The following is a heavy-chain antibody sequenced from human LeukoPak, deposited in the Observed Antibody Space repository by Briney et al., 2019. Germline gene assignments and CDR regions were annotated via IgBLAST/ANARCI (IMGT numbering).Heavy chain of an antibody. D-gene: IGHD2-15*01. CDR3: ARTPGYCSGGSCYPWFDP. J-gene: IGHJ5*02. CDR2: ISGSGGST. CDR1: GFTFSRYG. V-gene: IGHV3-23*01. Sequence: PGGSLRLSCAASGFTFSRYGMSWVRQAPGKGLEGVSAISGSGGSTYYADSVKGRFTISRDNSKNTLYLQMNSLRAEDTAVYYCARTPGYCSGGSCYPWFDPWGQGTLVTVSS.